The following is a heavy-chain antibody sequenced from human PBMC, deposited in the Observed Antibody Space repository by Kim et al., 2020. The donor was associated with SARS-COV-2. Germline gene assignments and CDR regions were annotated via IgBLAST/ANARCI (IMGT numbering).Heavy chain of an antibody. Sequence: GGSLRLSCAASGLTFSDYYMSWIRQAPGKGLEWVSYISSSSSYTNYADSVKGRFTISRDNAKNSLYLQMNSLRAEDTAVYYCARDSSYYYDSSGNPDHWGQGTLVTVSS. CDR1: GLTFSDYY. J-gene: IGHJ5*02. V-gene: IGHV3-11*05. CDR3: ARDSSYYYDSSGNPDH. D-gene: IGHD3-22*01. CDR2: ISSSSSYT.